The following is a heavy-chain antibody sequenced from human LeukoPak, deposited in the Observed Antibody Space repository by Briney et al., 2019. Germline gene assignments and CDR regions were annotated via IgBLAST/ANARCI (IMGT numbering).Heavy chain of an antibody. V-gene: IGHV4-39*01. CDR2: IYYSGST. CDR3: ARHQSWIQEEDNWFDH. D-gene: IGHD5-18*01. Sequence: SETLSLTCTVSGGSINTSAKYWGWIRQSPGRGLEWIVSIYYSGSTSYNPSLKSRVTISADMSKNQFSLKLSSVTAADTAVYYCARHQSWIQEEDNWFDHWGQGTLVTVSS. J-gene: IGHJ5*02. CDR1: GGSINTSAKY.